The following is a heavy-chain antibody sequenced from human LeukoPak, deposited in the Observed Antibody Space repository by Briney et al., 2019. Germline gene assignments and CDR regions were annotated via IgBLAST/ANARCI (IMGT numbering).Heavy chain of an antibody. CDR1: GGSISSSTYF. V-gene: IGHV4-39*01. D-gene: IGHD1-26*01. J-gene: IGHJ5*02. CDR2: IFNSGTN. Sequence: SETLSLTCTVSGGSISSSTYFWGWIRQPPGKGLEWIGSIFNSGTNYYNPSLNSRVTISVDTSKNQFSLNLTSVTAADTAVYYCARHGSYYFWFDPWGQGTLVTVSS. CDR3: ARHGSYYFWFDP.